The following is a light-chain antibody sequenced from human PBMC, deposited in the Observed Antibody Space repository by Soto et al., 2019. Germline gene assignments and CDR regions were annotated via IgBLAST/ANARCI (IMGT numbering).Light chain of an antibody. V-gene: IGKV4-1*01. CDR3: QQYNDWPQT. J-gene: IGKJ1*01. CDR1: QSVLYSSNNNNY. Sequence: DIVMTQSPDSLAVSLGERATINCKSSQSVLYSSNNNNYLAWYQQKPGQPPKLLVSWASSRESGVPDRFSGSGSGTDFTLTINRLQAEDVAVYYCQQYNDWPQTLGQGTKVAIK. CDR2: WAS.